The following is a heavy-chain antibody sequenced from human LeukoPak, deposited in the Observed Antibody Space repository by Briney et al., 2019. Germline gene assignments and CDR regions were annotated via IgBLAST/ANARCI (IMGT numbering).Heavy chain of an antibody. D-gene: IGHD3-10*01. Sequence: SVKVSCNASGGTFSGYAISWVRQAPGQGLEWMGRIIPIFGTANYAQKFLCRVTITTDESTSTAYMELSSLRSEDTAVYYCARVSYGSGSYWEQIYAFDIWGQGTMVTVSS. CDR2: IIPIFGTA. CDR3: ARVSYGSGSYWEQIYAFDI. CDR1: GGTFSGYA. V-gene: IGHV1-69*05. J-gene: IGHJ3*02.